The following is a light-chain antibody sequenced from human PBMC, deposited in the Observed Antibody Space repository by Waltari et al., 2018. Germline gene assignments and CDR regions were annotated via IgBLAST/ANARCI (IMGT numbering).Light chain of an antibody. CDR1: SSDGGNYNL. V-gene: IGLV2-23*01. CDR3: CSYAGSYTWV. J-gene: IGLJ3*02. CDR2: DDN. Sequence: QAALTPPASVSGSPGHSITISCTRTSSDGGNYNLVPWYQQYPGKAPKVMIYDDNRRPSGVSDRFSGSKSGNTASLTISGVQAEDEADYYCCSYAGSYTWVFGGGTKLTVL.